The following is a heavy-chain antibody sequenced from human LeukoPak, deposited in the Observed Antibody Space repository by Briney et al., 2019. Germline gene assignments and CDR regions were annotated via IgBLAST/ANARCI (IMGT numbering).Heavy chain of an antibody. Sequence: ASVRVSCKPSGYIFTSTSITWVRQASGQQLEWMGWISTFNGYTKYAQHLQRRITMTRDTSTGTVYLKMRNMRSDDAAVYFCARGEFYYDLWGQGTLVTVSS. J-gene: IGHJ4*02. V-gene: IGHV1-18*04. CDR1: GYIFTSTS. CDR2: ISTFNGYT. D-gene: IGHD3-16*01. CDR3: ARGEFYYDL.